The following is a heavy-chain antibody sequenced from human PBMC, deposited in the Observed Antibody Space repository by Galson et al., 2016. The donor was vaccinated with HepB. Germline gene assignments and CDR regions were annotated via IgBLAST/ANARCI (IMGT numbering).Heavy chain of an antibody. Sequence: SLRLSCAAPGFTFSTYGMSWVRQAPGKGLEWVSVISGSGGSTYYADSVKGRFTISRDNSKNTLYLQMNSLRGEDTAVYYCARTMIRGVVRALVFDSWGQGTLVTVSS. D-gene: IGHD3-10*01. J-gene: IGHJ4*02. CDR1: GFTFSTYG. CDR3: ARTMIRGVVRALVFDS. V-gene: IGHV3-23*01. CDR2: ISGSGGST.